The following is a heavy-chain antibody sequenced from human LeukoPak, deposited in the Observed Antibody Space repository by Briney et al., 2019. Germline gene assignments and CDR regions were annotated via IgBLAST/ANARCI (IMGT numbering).Heavy chain of an antibody. D-gene: IGHD2/OR15-2a*01. CDR3: ANSYEAFDY. CDR2: IYYSGST. CDR1: GGSISSHY. Sequence: PSETLSLTCTVSGGSISSHYWSWIRQPPGKGLEWIGYIYYSGSTYYNPSLKSRVTISVDTSKNQFSLKLSSVTAADTAVYYCANSYEAFDYWGQGTLVTVSS. V-gene: IGHV4-59*06. J-gene: IGHJ4*02.